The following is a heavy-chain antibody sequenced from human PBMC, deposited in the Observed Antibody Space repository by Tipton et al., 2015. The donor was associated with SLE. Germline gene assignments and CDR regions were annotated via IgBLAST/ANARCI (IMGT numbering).Heavy chain of an antibody. Sequence: SLRLSCAAAGFTFSYYEVNWVRQAPGKGLEWLSYSSSSGSTIYYADSVKGRFTISRGNSKDSLYLQMNNVRPEDSALYYCASNRMMGVDVWGQGTTVTVSS. J-gene: IGHJ6*01. CDR1: GFTFSYYE. V-gene: IGHV3-48*03. D-gene: IGHD3-16*01. CDR2: SSSSGSTI. CDR3: ASNRMMGVDV.